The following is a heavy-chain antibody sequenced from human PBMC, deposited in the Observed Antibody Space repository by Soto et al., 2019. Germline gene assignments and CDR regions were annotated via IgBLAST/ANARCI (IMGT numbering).Heavy chain of an antibody. V-gene: IGHV1-46*01. CDR1: GYTFTSYY. Sequence: ASVKVSCKASGYTFTSYYMHWVRQAPGQGLEWMGIINPSGGSTSYAQKFQGRVTMTRDTSTSTVYMELSSLRSEDTAVYYCARESGSVPYYYHYYMAVWGKGTTVTVSS. CDR3: ARESGSVPYYYHYYMAV. D-gene: IGHD3-3*01. CDR2: INPSGGST. J-gene: IGHJ6*03.